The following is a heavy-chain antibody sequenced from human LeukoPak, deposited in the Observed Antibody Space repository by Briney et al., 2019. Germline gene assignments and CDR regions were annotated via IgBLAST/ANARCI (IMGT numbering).Heavy chain of an antibody. CDR3: AGDKGTSYLSSFDY. V-gene: IGHV3-30*04. D-gene: IGHD6-6*01. Sequence: PGGSLRLSCAASGFTFSSYSMNWVRQAPGKGLEWVAIISYDGSNEYYADSVKGRFTISRDNSKNTLYLQMNSLRAADTAVYYCAGDKGTSYLSSFDYWGQGTLVTVSS. CDR2: ISYDGSNE. J-gene: IGHJ4*02. CDR1: GFTFSSYS.